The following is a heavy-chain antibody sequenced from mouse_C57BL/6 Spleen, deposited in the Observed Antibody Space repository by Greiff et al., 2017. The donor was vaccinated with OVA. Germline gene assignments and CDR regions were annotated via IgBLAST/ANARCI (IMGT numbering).Heavy chain of an antibody. CDR3: ARYYDYDDGYYFDY. D-gene: IGHD2-4*01. V-gene: IGHV1-61*01. CDR1: GYTFTSYW. J-gene: IGHJ2*01. Sequence: QVQLQQPGAELVRPGSSVKLSCKASGYTFTSYWMDWVKQRPGQGLEWIGNIYPSDSETHYNQKFKDKATLTVDKSSSTAYRQLSSLTSEDSAAYYCARYYDYDDGYYFDYWGQGTTLTVSS. CDR2: IYPSDSET.